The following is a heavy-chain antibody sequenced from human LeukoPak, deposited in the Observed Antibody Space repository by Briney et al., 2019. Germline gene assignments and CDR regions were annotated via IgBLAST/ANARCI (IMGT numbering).Heavy chain of an antibody. CDR1: GYAFTSYY. V-gene: IGHV1-2*02. Sequence: ASVTVSFKASGYAFTSYYMHWVRQAPGQGLEWMGWINPNSGGTNYARKFQGRVTMTRDTSITTAYMELSRLRSDDTAVYFCASDGYSYDYEIDIWRQGTMVTVSS. CDR3: ASDGYSYDYEIDI. CDR2: INPNSGGT. D-gene: IGHD5-18*01. J-gene: IGHJ3*02.